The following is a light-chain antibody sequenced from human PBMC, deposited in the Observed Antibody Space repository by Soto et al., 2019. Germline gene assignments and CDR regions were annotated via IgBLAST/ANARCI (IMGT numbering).Light chain of an antibody. CDR2: EVS. V-gene: IGLV2-8*01. Sequence: QSVLTQPPSASGSPGQSVAIPCTGTSSDVGGYNYVSWYQQHPGKAPKLMIYEVSKQPSGVPDRFSGSKSGNTASLTVSGLQAEDEADYYCSSYAGSSNVFGTGTKVTVL. J-gene: IGLJ1*01. CDR3: SSYAGSSNV. CDR1: SSDVGGYNY.